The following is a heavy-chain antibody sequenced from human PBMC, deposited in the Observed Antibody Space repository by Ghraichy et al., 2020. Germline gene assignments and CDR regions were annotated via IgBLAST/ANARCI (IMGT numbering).Heavy chain of an antibody. CDR1: GFIFGNYG. Sequence: GGSLRLSCAASGFIFGNYGMHWIRKTPGKGLEWVAVISHGGSNEYYADSVKGRFTISRDNSKNVVYLQMNSLRAEDTALYYCAYSSYTWSFDHWGQGTLVTVSS. CDR2: ISHGGSNE. D-gene: IGHD6-19*01. J-gene: IGHJ4*02. CDR3: AYSSYTWSFDH. V-gene: IGHV3-30*03.